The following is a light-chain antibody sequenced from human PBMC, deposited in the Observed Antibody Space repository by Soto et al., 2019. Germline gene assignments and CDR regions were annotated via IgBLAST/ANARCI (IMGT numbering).Light chain of an antibody. CDR3: MQALQSLT. Sequence: MVMTQYTLTLPVTPGEPASISCRSSQILLYNNTYNYLDWYVQPPGQSPQLLIYFGSNRAPGVPDRSSGSRSGTDLTLKIYRVEAEDGGTYYCMQALQSLTFGQGTRLEVK. CDR1: QILLYNNTYNY. V-gene: IGKV2-28*01. J-gene: IGKJ5*01. CDR2: FGS.